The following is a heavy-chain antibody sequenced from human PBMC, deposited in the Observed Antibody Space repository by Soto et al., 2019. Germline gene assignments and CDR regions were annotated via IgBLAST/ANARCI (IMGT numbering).Heavy chain of an antibody. CDR3: ERTNTFSTWFHVDY. J-gene: IGHJ4*02. CDR1: GGSISSCDYY. D-gene: IGHD2-2*01. CDR2: IYYSGST. V-gene: IGHV4-31*01. Sequence: QVQLQESGPGLVKPSQTLSLTCTVSGGSISSCDYYWAWIRQHPGKGLKWIGYIYYSGSTKRKPSLKSQITITVDTPKTQFPPKANSVMAADTAVYYCERTNTFSTWFHVDYRGQGTHVTVS.